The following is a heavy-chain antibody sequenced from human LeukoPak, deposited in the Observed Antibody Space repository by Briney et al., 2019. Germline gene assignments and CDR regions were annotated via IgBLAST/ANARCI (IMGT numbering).Heavy chain of an antibody. J-gene: IGHJ6*02. V-gene: IGHV4-31*03. CDR1: GGSISSGGYS. CDR2: IYYSGST. CDR3: ARDFKRFTYGMDV. D-gene: IGHD3-3*01. Sequence: KSSETLSLTCTVSGGSISSGGYSWSWIRQHPGKGLEWIGYIYYSGSTYYNPSLKSRGTISVDTSKNQFSLKLSSVTAADTAVYYCARDFKRFTYGMDVWGQGTTVTVSS.